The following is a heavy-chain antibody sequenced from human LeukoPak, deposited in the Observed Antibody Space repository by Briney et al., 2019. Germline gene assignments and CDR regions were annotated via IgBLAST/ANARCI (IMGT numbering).Heavy chain of an antibody. CDR2: ISYDGSNK. V-gene: IGHV3-30-3*01. Sequence: HPGGSLRLSCAASGFTFSSYAMHWVRQAPGKGLEWVAVISYDGSNKYYADSVKGRFTISRDNSKNTLYLQMNSLRAEDTAVYYCARLFTVTTGVVYWGQGTLVTVSS. CDR3: ARLFTVTTGVVY. CDR1: GFTFSSYA. D-gene: IGHD4-17*01. J-gene: IGHJ4*02.